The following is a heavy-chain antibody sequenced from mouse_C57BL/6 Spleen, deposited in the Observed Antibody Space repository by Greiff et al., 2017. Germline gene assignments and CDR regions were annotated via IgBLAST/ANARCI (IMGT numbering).Heavy chain of an antibody. Sequence: EVQGVESGPGMVKPSQSLSLTCTVTGYSITSGYDWHWIRHFPGNKLEWMGYISYSGSTNYNPSLKSRISITHDTSKNHFFLKLNSVTTEDTATYYCARGGGYSNSMDYWGQGTSVTVSS. CDR3: ARGGGYSNSMDY. D-gene: IGHD2-5*01. CDR2: ISYSGST. V-gene: IGHV3-1*01. J-gene: IGHJ4*01. CDR1: GYSITSGYD.